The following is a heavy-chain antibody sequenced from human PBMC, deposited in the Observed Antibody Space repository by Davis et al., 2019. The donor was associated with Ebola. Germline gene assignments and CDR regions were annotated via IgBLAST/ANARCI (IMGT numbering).Heavy chain of an antibody. CDR3: ARGDFDWLRVGMDV. V-gene: IGHV4-34*01. J-gene: IGHJ6*02. D-gene: IGHD3-9*01. CDR2: INHSGST. Sequence: MPSETLSLTCTVSGGSISGYYWSWIRQPPGKGLEWIGEINHSGSTNYNPSLKSRVTISVDTSKNQFSLKLSSVTAADTAVYYCARGDFDWLRVGMDVWGQGTTVTVSS. CDR1: GGSISGYY.